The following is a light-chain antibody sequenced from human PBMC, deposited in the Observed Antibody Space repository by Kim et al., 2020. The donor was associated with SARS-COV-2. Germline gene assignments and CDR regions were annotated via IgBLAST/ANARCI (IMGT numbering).Light chain of an antibody. CDR2: DAS. CDR1: QVIRST. CDR3: QQFYSYPLT. Sequence: AIQLTQSPSSLSASVGDRVTITCRASQVIRSTLAWYQQKPGKSPNLLIYDASTLESGVPSRFSGSGYGTDFTLTINSLQADDFATYYCQQFYSYPLTFGQGTRLEIK. V-gene: IGKV1-13*02. J-gene: IGKJ5*01.